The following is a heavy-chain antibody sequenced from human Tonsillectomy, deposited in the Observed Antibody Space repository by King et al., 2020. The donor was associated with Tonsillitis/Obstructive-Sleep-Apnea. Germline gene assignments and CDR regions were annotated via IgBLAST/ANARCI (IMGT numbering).Heavy chain of an antibody. CDR3: ATEVATGAFDY. CDR1: GGSISSGGYY. J-gene: IGHJ4*02. D-gene: IGHD5-12*01. Sequence: VQLQESGPGLVKPSQTLSLTCTVSGGSISSGGYYWSWIRQPPGKGLEWIGYIYYSGSTYYNPSLKSRVTISLDTSKNQFSLRLTSVTAADTAVYYCATEVATGAFDYWGQGTPVTVSS. CDR2: IYYSGST. V-gene: IGHV4-31*03.